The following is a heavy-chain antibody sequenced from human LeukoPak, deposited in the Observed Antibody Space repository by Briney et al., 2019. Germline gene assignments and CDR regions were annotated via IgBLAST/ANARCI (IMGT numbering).Heavy chain of an antibody. J-gene: IGHJ4*02. CDR1: GFNFRIYN. Sequence: TGGSLRLSCAASGFNFRIYNMNWVRQAREKGLEWVSYISSGSTTIYYADSVKGRFTISRDNAKNSLYLQMNSLRDEDTAVYYCAREDTALDYWGQGTLVTVSS. V-gene: IGHV3-48*02. CDR2: ISSGSTTI. CDR3: AREDTALDY. D-gene: IGHD5-18*01.